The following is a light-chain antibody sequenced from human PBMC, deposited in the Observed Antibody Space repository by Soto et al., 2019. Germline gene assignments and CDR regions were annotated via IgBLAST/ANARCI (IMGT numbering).Light chain of an antibody. V-gene: IGKV3-20*01. J-gene: IGKJ4*01. CDR3: QQYDSSPLT. CDR1: QIFTSNF. CDR2: GAS. Sequence: EIVLTQSPGTRSLSPGERATLSGRGSQIFTSNFLAWYQQKPGQAPRLLIYGASSRATGIPDRFSGSGSGTDFTLTISRLEPEDFAVYYCQQYDSSPLTFGGGTKVEIK.